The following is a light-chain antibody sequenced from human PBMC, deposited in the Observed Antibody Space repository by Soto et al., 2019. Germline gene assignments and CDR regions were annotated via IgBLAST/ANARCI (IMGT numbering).Light chain of an antibody. J-gene: IGLJ1*01. V-gene: IGLV2-8*01. CDR1: SSDVGDYNY. Sequence: QSALTQPPSASGSPGQSVTISCTGASSDVGDYNYVSWYQQHPGKAPKLIIYSSNQRPSGVPDRFSGSKAGTSASLAISGLQSEDEANYYCATWDDSLHGYVFGAGTKLTVL. CDR2: SSN. CDR3: ATWDDSLHGYV.